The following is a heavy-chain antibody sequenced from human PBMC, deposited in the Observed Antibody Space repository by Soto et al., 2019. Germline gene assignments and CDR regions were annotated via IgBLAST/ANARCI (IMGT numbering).Heavy chain of an antibody. CDR3: ATQGLTTYDFGY. CDR1: GYSFASQW. J-gene: IGHJ4*02. CDR2: IDLSESYT. V-gene: IGHV5-10-1*03. Sequence: EVQLVQSGAEVKKSGESLRIYCKCSGYSFASQWISWVRQVPGKGQEWMGRIDLSESYTTYNPSFQGHVTFSADKSITTAYLQWRSLEASDTAIYYCATQGLTTYDFGYWGQGTLVTVSS.